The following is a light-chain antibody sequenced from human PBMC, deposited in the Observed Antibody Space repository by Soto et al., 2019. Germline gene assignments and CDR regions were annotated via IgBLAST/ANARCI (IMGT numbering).Light chain of an antibody. J-gene: IGLJ2*01. CDR3: CAYAGSSFVV. Sequence: QSVLSQPASVSGSPGQSITISCSGTSSDVGSYDLVSWYQQHPGKVPKLMIFEVSKRPSGVSTRFSGSKSGNTASLTISGLEAEDEADYYCCAYAGSSFVVFGGGTKVTVL. V-gene: IGLV2-23*02. CDR2: EVS. CDR1: SSDVGSYDL.